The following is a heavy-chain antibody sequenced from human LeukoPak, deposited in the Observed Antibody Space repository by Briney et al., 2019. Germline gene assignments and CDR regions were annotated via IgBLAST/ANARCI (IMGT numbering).Heavy chain of an antibody. CDR2: IYTSGST. D-gene: IGHD4-11*01. CDR3: AGASNDYRLLDY. Sequence: PSETLSLTCTVSGGSISSYYWSWLRQPPGKGLEWIGCIYTSGSTNYNPSLKSRRIISVDTSKNHFSLKLSSVTAADAAVYYCAGASNDYRLLDYWGQGTLVTVSS. J-gene: IGHJ4*02. V-gene: IGHV4-4*07. CDR1: GGSISSYY.